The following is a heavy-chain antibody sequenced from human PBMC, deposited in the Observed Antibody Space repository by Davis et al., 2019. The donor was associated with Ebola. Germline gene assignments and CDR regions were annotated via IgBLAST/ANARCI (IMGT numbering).Heavy chain of an antibody. V-gene: IGHV4-61*01. CDR1: GGSVSSGRYH. D-gene: IGHD3-10*01. J-gene: IGHJ6*04. CDR3: ARDVGLLWFGESFPLDV. Sequence: MPSETLSLTCTVSGGSVSSGRYHWTWIRQPPGEGLEWIGYIYYSGSTNYNPSLKSRVTISVDTSKNQFSLKLSSVTAADTAVYYCARDVGLLWFGESFPLDVWGKGTTVTVSS. CDR2: IYYSGST.